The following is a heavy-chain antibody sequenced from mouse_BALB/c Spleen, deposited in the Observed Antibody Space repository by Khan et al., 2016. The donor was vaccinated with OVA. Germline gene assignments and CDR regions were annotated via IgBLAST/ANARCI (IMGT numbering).Heavy chain of an antibody. D-gene: IGHD1-2*01. CDR1: GYSITSGYG. Sequence: EVKLQQSGPGLVKPSQSLSLTCTVTGYSITSGYGWNLIRQLPGNKLELMGYISYSGSTNYNPSLKSRISITRDTSKNQFFLQLNSVTTEDTATYYCARTARIKYWGQGTTLTVSS. J-gene: IGHJ2*01. CDR2: ISYSGST. CDR3: ARTARIKY. V-gene: IGHV3-2*02.